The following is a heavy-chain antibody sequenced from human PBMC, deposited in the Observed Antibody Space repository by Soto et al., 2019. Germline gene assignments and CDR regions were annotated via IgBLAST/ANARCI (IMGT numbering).Heavy chain of an antibody. CDR2: IDPSASYT. J-gene: IGHJ6*02. V-gene: IGHV5-10-1*01. CDR3: ARSRFPRVRGVMDV. D-gene: IGHD3-10*01. Sequence: GESLKISCKGSGYRFTSYWISWVRQMPGKGLEWMGRIDPSASYTNYSPSFQGHVTISADKSISTAYLQWSSLKASDTAMYYCARSRFPRVRGVMDVWGQGTTVTVSS. CDR1: GYRFTSYW.